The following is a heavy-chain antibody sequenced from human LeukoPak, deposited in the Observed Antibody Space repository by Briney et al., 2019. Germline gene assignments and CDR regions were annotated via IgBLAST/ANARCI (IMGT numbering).Heavy chain of an antibody. CDR1: GYTFTSYG. CDR3: ARARFGDRYYYMDV. J-gene: IGHJ6*03. Sequence: ASVKVSCKASGYTFTSYGISWVRQAPGQGLEWMGWISAYNGNTNYAQKLQGRVTMTTDTSTSTAYMELRSLRPDDTAVYYCARARFGDRYYYMDVWGKGTTVTVSS. D-gene: IGHD3-10*01. V-gene: IGHV1-18*01. CDR2: ISAYNGNT.